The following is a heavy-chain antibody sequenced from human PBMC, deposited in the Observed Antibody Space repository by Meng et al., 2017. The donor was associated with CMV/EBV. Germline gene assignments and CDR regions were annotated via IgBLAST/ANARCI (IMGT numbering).Heavy chain of an antibody. CDR3: ARVTSRVAGAFDY. J-gene: IGHJ4*02. CDR2: IYYSGST. V-gene: IGHV4-30-4*08. D-gene: IGHD1-14*01. Sequence: AQLQESVPGLGKPSQTLSLTSTVSGGSISSDDYYWSWIRQPPGKGLEWIGYIYYSGSTYYNPSLKSRVTIAVDTSKNQFSLKLSSVTAADTAVYYCARVTSRVAGAFDYWGQGTLVTVSS. CDR1: GGSISSDDYY.